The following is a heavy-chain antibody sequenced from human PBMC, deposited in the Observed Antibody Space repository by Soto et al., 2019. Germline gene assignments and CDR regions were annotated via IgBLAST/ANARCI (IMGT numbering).Heavy chain of an antibody. CDR3: ARGTLEWLLTPCCGFDY. CDR1: GFTFSSYW. D-gene: IGHD3-3*01. CDR2: INSDGSST. V-gene: IGHV3-74*01. Sequence: GGSLRLSCAASGFTFSSYWMHWVRQAPGKGLVWVSRINSDGSSTSYADSVKGRFTISRDNAKNTLYLQMNSLRAEDTAVYYCARGTLEWLLTPCCGFDYWGQGTPVTVSS. J-gene: IGHJ4*02.